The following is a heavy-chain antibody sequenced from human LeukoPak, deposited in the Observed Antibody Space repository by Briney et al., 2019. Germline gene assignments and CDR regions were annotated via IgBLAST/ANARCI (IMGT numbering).Heavy chain of an antibody. CDR1: GFTFSSYA. Sequence: PGGSLRLSCAASGFTFSSYAMHWVRQAPGKGLEWVAVISYDGSNKYYADSVKGQFTISRDNSKNTLYLQMNSLRAEDTAVYYCARSRTVISSIWFDPWGQGSLVTVSS. CDR2: ISYDGSNK. J-gene: IGHJ5*02. D-gene: IGHD2-21*01. CDR3: ARSRTVISSIWFDP. V-gene: IGHV3-30*04.